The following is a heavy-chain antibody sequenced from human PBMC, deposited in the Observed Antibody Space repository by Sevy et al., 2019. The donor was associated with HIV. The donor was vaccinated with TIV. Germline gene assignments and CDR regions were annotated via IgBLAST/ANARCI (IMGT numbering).Heavy chain of an antibody. D-gene: IGHD3-22*01. CDR1: GFTFSNYA. CDR2: ISGSGRNT. CDR3: AKNLFYDSSGYSGLDY. V-gene: IGHV3-23*01. Sequence: GGSLRLSCAASGFTFSNYAMSWVRQAPGKGLEWLSTISGSGRNTYYPDSVSGRFTISRDNSMNTLYAQMNSLRAEDTAVYYCAKNLFYDSSGYSGLDYWGQGTLVTVSS. J-gene: IGHJ4*02.